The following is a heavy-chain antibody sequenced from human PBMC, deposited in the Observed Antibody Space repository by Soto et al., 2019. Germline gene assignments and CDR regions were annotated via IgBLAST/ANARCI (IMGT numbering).Heavy chain of an antibody. Sequence: QIQLVQSGAAVKKPGASVKVSCKPSGYRFRDYGISWVRQAPGQGLERMGWVSAYNDNTKYSQKVQGRLTMTAYTSSTTAYMELRDLGSDDTAVYYCARDQDAYTYAYAYWGQGTLVTVSS. CDR1: GYRFRDYG. D-gene: IGHD5-18*01. CDR3: ARDQDAYTYAYAY. V-gene: IGHV1-18*01. CDR2: VSAYNDNT. J-gene: IGHJ4*02.